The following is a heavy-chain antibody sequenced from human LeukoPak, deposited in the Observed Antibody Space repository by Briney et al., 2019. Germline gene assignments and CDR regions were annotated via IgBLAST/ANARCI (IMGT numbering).Heavy chain of an antibody. D-gene: IGHD3-10*01. Sequence: GGSLRLSCAASGFTFDDYAMHWVRQAPGKGLEWVSGISWNSGSIGYADSVKGRFTISRDNAKNSLYLQMNSLRAEDTALYYCAKDSGYGSGSYYNPIDYWGQGTLVTVSS. CDR3: AKDSGYGSGSYYNPIDY. J-gene: IGHJ4*02. CDR2: ISWNSGSI. V-gene: IGHV3-9*01. CDR1: GFTFDDYA.